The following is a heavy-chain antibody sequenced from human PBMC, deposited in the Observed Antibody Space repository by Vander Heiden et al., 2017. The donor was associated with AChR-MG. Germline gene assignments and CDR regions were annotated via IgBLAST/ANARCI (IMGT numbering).Heavy chain of an antibody. J-gene: IGHJ4*02. CDR1: GFSLSTSGVG. CDR3: ARGGWCRAVAGTDYDY. Sequence: QITLKESGPTLVKPTQTLTLTCTFSGFSLSTSGVGVGWIRQPPGKALEWLALIYWDDDKRQSPSLKSRLTITKDTSKNQGFLTMTNMDTVETATYYCARGGWCRAVAGTDYDYWGQGTLVTVAS. D-gene: IGHD6-19*01. CDR2: IYWDDDK. V-gene: IGHV2-5*02.